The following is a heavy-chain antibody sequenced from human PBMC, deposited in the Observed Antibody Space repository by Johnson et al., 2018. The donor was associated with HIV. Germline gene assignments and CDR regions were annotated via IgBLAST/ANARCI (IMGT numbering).Heavy chain of an antibody. D-gene: IGHD6-19*01. V-gene: IGHV3-74*02. CDR3: ARGKKQWLDEDAFDI. CDR2: INSDGSST. J-gene: IGHJ3*02. Sequence: VHLVESGGGLVQPGGSLRLSCAASGFTISSYWMHWVRQAPGKGLVWVSRINSDGSSTSYADSVKGRFTISRDNAKNTLYLQMNSLRAEDTAVYYCARGKKQWLDEDAFDIWGQGTMVTVSS. CDR1: GFTISSYW.